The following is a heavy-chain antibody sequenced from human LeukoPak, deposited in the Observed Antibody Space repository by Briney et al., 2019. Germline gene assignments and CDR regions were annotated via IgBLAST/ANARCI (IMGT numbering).Heavy chain of an antibody. Sequence: ASVKVSCKVSGYTLTELSMHWVRQAPGRGLEWMGGFDPEDGETIYAQKFQGRVTMTEDTSTDTAYMELSRLRSDDTAVYYCTREGHEATGTTGGAFDIWGQGTMVTVSS. CDR2: FDPEDGET. V-gene: IGHV1-24*01. J-gene: IGHJ3*02. D-gene: IGHD1-1*01. CDR1: GYTLTELS. CDR3: TREGHEATGTTGGAFDI.